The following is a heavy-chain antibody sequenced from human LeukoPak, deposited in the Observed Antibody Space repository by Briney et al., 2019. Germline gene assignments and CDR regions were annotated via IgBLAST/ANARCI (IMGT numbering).Heavy chain of an antibody. V-gene: IGHV1-24*01. J-gene: IGHJ4*02. CDR1: GYTLTELS. D-gene: IGHD1-26*01. CDR3: ATKGSEWELLRAFDY. Sequence: ASVKVSCKVSGYTLTELSTHWVRQAPGKGLEWMGGFDPEDGETIYAQKFQGRVTMTEDTSTDTAYMELSSLRSEDTAVYYCATKGSEWELLRAFDYWGQGTLVTVSS. CDR2: FDPEDGET.